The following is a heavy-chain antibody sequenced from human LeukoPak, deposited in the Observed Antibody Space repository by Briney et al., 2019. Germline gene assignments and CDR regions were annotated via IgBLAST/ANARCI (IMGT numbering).Heavy chain of an antibody. CDR1: GFTFSIYG. CDR2: IWYDGSNK. CDR3: ARDISGYYYFDY. J-gene: IGHJ4*02. V-gene: IGHV3-33*01. D-gene: IGHD3-22*01. Sequence: PGGSLRLSCAASGFTFSIYGMHWVRQAPGKGLEWVAVIWYDGSNKYYADSVKGRFIISRDNSKNTLYLQMNSLRAEDTAVYYCARDISGYYYFDYWGQGTLATVSS.